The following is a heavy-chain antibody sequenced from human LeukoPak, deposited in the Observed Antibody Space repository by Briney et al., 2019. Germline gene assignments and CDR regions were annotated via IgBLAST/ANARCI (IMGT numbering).Heavy chain of an antibody. V-gene: IGHV1-2*02. Sequence: ASVTVSCKASGYTFTGYYMHWVRQAPGQGLEWMGWINPNSGGTNYAQKLQGRVTMTTDTSTSTAYMELRSLRSDDTAVYYCARDHPGIVVVPAAQTFCMDVWGKGTTVTISS. D-gene: IGHD2-2*01. CDR1: GYTFTGYY. CDR2: INPNSGGT. CDR3: ARDHPGIVVVPAAQTFCMDV. J-gene: IGHJ6*03.